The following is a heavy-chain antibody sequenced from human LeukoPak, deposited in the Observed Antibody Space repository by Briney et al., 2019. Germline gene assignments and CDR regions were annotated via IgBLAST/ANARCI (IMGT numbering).Heavy chain of an antibody. J-gene: IGHJ4*02. Sequence: KASETLSLTCTVSGGSISSYYWSWIRQPPGKGLEWIGYIYYSGSTNYNPYLESRVSISVDTSKIQFSLKLSSVTAADTAVYYCARGGVVVSAQDYWGQGTLVTVSS. V-gene: IGHV4-59*01. CDR1: GGSISSYY. CDR2: IYYSGST. D-gene: IGHD2-15*01. CDR3: ARGGVVVSAQDY.